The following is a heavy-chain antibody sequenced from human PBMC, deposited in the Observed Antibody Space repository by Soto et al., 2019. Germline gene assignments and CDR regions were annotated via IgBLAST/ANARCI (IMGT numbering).Heavy chain of an antibody. CDR2: IDPSDSYT. CDR3: ATRDVAQAGPDSANYYYGMDV. V-gene: IGHV5-10-1*01. CDR1: GYSFTSYW. J-gene: IGHJ6*02. D-gene: IGHD2-21*01. Sequence: PGESLKISCKGSGYSFTSYWISWVRQMPGKGLEWMGRIDPSDSYTNYSPSFQGHVTISADKSISTAYLQWSSLKASDTAMYYCATRDVAQAGPDSANYYYGMDVWGQGTTVTVSS.